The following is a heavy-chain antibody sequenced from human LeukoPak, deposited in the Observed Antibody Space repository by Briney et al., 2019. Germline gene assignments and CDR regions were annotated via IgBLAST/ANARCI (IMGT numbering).Heavy chain of an antibody. Sequence: GGSLRLSCAASGFTFSSYGMHWVRQAPGKGLEWVAVIWYDGSNKYYADSVKGRFTISRDNSKNTLYLQMNSLRAEDTAVYYCARDLTSNWSDVFYYYGMDVWGKGTTVTVSS. CDR2: IWYDGSNK. CDR1: GFTFSSYG. V-gene: IGHV3-33*01. D-gene: IGHD1-1*01. J-gene: IGHJ6*04. CDR3: ARDLTSNWSDVFYYYGMDV.